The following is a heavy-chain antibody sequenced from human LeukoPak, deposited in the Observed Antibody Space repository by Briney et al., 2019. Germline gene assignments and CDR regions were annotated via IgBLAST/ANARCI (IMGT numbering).Heavy chain of an antibody. CDR3: ARDKNPTVFDY. CDR2: MKPESGKT. Sequence: ASVRVPCKASGYSFTDYYLHWVRQAPGQGLEWMGWMKPESGKTGTAQRFQGRVTLTRDTSTSTAYMEVTRLTSDDTAIYYCARDKNPTVFDYWGQGTLVTVSS. CDR1: GYSFTDYY. J-gene: IGHJ4*01. V-gene: IGHV1-2*02.